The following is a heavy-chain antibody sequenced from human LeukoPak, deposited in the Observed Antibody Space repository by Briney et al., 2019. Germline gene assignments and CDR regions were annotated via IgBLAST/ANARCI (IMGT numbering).Heavy chain of an antibody. Sequence: GGSLRLSCAASGFTFSSYSMNWVRQAPGKVLEWVSYISSSSSSIYYADSVKGRFTISRDNAKNSLYLQMNSLRAEDTAVYYCARSLPSSVTNAHVGYWGQGTLVTVSS. CDR2: ISSSSSSI. CDR3: ARSLPSSVTNAHVGY. V-gene: IGHV3-48*01. CDR1: GFTFSSYS. J-gene: IGHJ4*02. D-gene: IGHD4-11*01.